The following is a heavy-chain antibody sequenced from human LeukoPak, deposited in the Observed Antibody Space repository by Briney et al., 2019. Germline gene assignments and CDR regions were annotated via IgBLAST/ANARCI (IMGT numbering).Heavy chain of an antibody. D-gene: IGHD4-23*01. CDR2: MSPNSDNT. Sequence: ASVKVSCKASGYTFTSYDINWVRQATGQGLEWMGWMSPNSDNTGYAQKFQGRVTFTRDTSKSTAYMELRSLTSEDTAVYYCARHYGGSSGWFDPWGQGTLVTVSS. CDR1: GYTFTSYD. CDR3: ARHYGGSSGWFDP. J-gene: IGHJ5*02. V-gene: IGHV1-8*01.